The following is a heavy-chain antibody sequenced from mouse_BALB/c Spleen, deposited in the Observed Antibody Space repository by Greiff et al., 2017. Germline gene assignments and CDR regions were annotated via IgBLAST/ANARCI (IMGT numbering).Heavy chain of an antibody. V-gene: IGHV1-5*01. CDR1: GYTFTSYW. CDR3: TSPSYYGNYVEDYYAMDY. D-gene: IGHD2-1*01. CDR2: IYPGNSDT. Sequence: EVQLQQSGTVLARPGASVKMSCKASGYTFTSYWMHWVKQRPGQGLEWIGAIYPGNSDTSYNQKFKGKAKLTAVTSTSTAYMELSSLTNEDSAVYYCTSPSYYGNYVEDYYAMDYWGQGTSVTVSS. J-gene: IGHJ4*01.